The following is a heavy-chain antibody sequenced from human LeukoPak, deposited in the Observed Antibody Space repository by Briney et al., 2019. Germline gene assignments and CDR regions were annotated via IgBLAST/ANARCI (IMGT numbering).Heavy chain of an antibody. CDR2: IYFSGSS. CDR3: ARHVRSGYNLLDY. CDR1: GGSSKNYY. V-gene: IGHV4-59*08. Sequence: SETLSLTCTIAGGSSKNYYWSWIRQSPGKGLEWIGYIYFSGSSNYNPSLKSRVTMSVDTSKNQFSLNLNSVTAADTAVYYCARHVRSGYNLLDYWGQGTLVTVSS. J-gene: IGHJ4*02. D-gene: IGHD5-24*01.